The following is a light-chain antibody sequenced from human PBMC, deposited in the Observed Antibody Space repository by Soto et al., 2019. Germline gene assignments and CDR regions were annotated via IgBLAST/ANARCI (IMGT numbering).Light chain of an antibody. CDR1: QTISSY. V-gene: IGKV3-11*01. CDR2: DTS. CDR3: HQRSNWPRT. Sequence: EIVLTQSPATLSLSPGERATLSCRASQTISSYLAWYQHKPGQAPRLLIYDTSTRATGIPARFSGSGSGTDFTLTISSLEPEDFAVYYCHQRSNWPRTFGGGTKVEIK. J-gene: IGKJ4*01.